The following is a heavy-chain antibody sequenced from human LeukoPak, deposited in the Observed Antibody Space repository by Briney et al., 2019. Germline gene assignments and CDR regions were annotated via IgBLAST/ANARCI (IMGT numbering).Heavy chain of an antibody. V-gene: IGHV1-2*02. CDR1: GYTFTDYY. CDR2: INPNSGST. CDR3: ARTYYYDSSATGAFDI. J-gene: IGHJ3*02. Sequence: GASLKVSCKASGYTFTDYYTHWVRQAPGQGLEWMGWINPNSGSTNYAQKLQGRVTMTTDTSTSTAYMELRSLRSDDTAVYYCARTYYYDSSATGAFDIWGQGTMVTVSS. D-gene: IGHD3-22*01.